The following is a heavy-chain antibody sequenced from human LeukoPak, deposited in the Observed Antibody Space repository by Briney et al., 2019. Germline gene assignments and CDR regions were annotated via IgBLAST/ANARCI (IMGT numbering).Heavy chain of an antibody. CDR3: ARGEGYYYDRSGYTNWFDP. J-gene: IGHJ5*02. CDR1: KGSISSGGYY. Sequence: TSETLSLTCSVSKGSISSGGYYWSWIRQHPGKGLEWIGYIYYSGRTYSNPSLKSRVTISGDTSKNQFSLKLSSVTAADTAVYYCARGEGYYYDRSGYTNWFDPWGQGTLVTVSS. D-gene: IGHD3-22*01. V-gene: IGHV4-31*03. CDR2: IYYSGRT.